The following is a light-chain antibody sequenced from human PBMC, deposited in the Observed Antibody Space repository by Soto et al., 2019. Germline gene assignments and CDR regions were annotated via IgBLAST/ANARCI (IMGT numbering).Light chain of an antibody. J-gene: IGKJ2*01. V-gene: IGKV3D-15*01. CDR2: GAS. Sequence: EIVMTQSPATLSVSPGERATLSCRASQSVSSSLAWYQHKPGQAPRLLINGASIRATGIPGRCSGSGSGTEFTLTISSLQSEAFAAYYCQQYSNRYTFGQGTKLEIK. CDR1: QSVSSS. CDR3: QQYSNRYT.